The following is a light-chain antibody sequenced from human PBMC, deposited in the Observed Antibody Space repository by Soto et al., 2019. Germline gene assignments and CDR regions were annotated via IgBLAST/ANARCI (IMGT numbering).Light chain of an antibody. CDR3: SSFSRTSTLYV. Sequence: QSALTQPPSASGSPGQSVTISGTGTSSDVGGYNYVSWYQQHPGKAPKLMIYEVSKRPSGVPDRFSGSKSGNTASLTISGIQAEDEDDYHCSSFSRTSTLYVFGTGTKVTGL. CDR2: EVS. V-gene: IGLV2-8*01. CDR1: SSDVGGYNY. J-gene: IGLJ1*01.